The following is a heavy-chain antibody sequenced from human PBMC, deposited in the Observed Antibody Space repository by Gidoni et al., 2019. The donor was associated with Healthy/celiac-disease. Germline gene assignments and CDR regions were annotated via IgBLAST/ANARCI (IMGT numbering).Heavy chain of an antibody. V-gene: IGHV3-23*01. J-gene: IGHJ4*02. CDR3: ARAEGITIFGVVITYFDY. D-gene: IGHD3-3*01. CDR2: ISGSGGST. CDR1: GFTCSSFA. Sequence: EVPLLESGGGLVQPGGSLSLSCAASGFTCSSFAMSWGRQAPGEGMAWVSAISGSGGSTYDADSVKGRFTSSRDNSKNTLYLQMNSRRAEDTAVYYCARAEGITIFGVVITYFDYWGQGTLVTVSS.